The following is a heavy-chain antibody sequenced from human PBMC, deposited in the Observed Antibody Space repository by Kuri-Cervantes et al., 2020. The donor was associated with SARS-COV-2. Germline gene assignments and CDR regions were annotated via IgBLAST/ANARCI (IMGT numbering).Heavy chain of an antibody. J-gene: IGHJ4*02. CDR3: ASIPGPIIAAAGTNPDY. D-gene: IGHD6-13*01. V-gene: IGHV3-74*01. Sequence: GESLKISCAASGFTFSSYWMHWVRQAPGKGPVWVSRINSDGSSTSYADSVKGRFTISRDNAKNALYLQMNSLRAEDTAVYYCASIPGPIIAAAGTNPDYWGQGTLVTVSS. CDR1: GFTFSSYW. CDR2: INSDGSST.